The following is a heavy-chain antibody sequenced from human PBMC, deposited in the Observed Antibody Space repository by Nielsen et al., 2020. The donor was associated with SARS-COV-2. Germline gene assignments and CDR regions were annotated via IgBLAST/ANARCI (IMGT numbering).Heavy chain of an antibody. CDR3: ARDRSYYYDPEVGGAFDI. Sequence: ASVKVSCKASGYTFTYYAIHWVRRAPGRGLEWMGWINPDNGDTKYSQNFQGRVTVTRDTSASTAYMELSSLRSEDTAVYYCARDRSYYYDPEVGGAFDIWGQGTMVTVSS. CDR2: INPDNGDT. D-gene: IGHD3-22*01. J-gene: IGHJ3*02. V-gene: IGHV1-3*01. CDR1: GYTFTYYA.